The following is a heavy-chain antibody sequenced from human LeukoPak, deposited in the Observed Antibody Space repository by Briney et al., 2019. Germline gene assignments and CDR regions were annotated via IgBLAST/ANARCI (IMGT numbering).Heavy chain of an antibody. J-gene: IGHJ5*02. D-gene: IGHD6-13*01. CDR3: ARVGIAAAGTLVSFLSPGGWFENWFDP. V-gene: IGHV3-23*01. Sequence: PGGALRLSCAASGFSFSSYAMSWVRQAPGKGLEWVSGINGGATSTVYADSVKGRFTISRDNSKNTLYLQMNSLRAEDTAVYYCARVGIAAAGTLVSFLSPGGWFENWFDPWGQGTLVTVSS. CDR1: GFSFSSYA. CDR2: INGGATST.